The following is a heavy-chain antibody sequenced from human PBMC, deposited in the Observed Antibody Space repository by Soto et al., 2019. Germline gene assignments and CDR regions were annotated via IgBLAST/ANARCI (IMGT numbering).Heavy chain of an antibody. CDR1: GGSISSYY. D-gene: IGHD2-2*01. CDR2: LYYSGST. CDR3: ARGRVVVVPGSYYYYGMDV. V-gene: IGHV4-59*12. Sequence: SETLSLTCTVSGGSISSYYWSWIRQPPGRGLEWIGYLYYSGSTNYNPSLKSRVTISVDTSKNQFSLKLGSVTAADTAVYYCARGRVVVVPGSYYYYGMDVWGQGTTVTVSS. J-gene: IGHJ6*02.